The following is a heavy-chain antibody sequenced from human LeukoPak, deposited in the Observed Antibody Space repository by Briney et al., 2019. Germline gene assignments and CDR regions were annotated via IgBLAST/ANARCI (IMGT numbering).Heavy chain of an antibody. J-gene: IGHJ5*02. CDR3: ARDSGGESGWYNWFDP. CDR2: IYHSGST. D-gene: IGHD6-19*01. CDR1: GGSFSGYY. Sequence: KPSETLSLTCAVYGGSFSGYYWSWIRQPPGKGLEWIGEIYHSGSTNYNPSLKSRVTISVDKSKNQFSLKLSSVTAADTAVYYCARDSGGESGWYNWFDPWGQGTLVTVSS. V-gene: IGHV4-34*01.